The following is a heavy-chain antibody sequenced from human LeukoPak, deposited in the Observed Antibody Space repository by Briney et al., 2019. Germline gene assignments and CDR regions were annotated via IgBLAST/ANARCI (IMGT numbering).Heavy chain of an antibody. CDR3: AIDPGTVDTSMVPVWDY. J-gene: IGHJ4*02. D-gene: IGHD5-18*01. V-gene: IGHV3-21*01. Sequence: GESLRLSCAASGFTFSNYKMNWVRQAPGRGLEWVSSISSTSTYIYYTDSVKGRFTISRDNAKNSLYMQMNSLRAEDTAVYYCAIDPGTVDTSMVPVWDYWGQGTVVTVSS. CDR2: ISSTSTYI. CDR1: GFTFSNYK.